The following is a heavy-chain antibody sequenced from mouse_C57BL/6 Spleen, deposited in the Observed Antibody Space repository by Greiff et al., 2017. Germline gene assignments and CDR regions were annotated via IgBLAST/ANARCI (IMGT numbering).Heavy chain of an antibody. CDR3: ARPYEGY. Sequence: QVQLQQPGAELVMPGASVKLSCKASGYTFTSYWMHWVKQRPGQGLEWIGEIDPSDSYTNYNQKFKGKSTLTVDKSSSTAYMQLSRLTSEDSAVYYCARPYEGYWGQGTPLTVSS. V-gene: IGHV1-69*01. CDR2: IDPSDSYT. J-gene: IGHJ2*01. D-gene: IGHD1-1*01. CDR1: GYTFTSYW.